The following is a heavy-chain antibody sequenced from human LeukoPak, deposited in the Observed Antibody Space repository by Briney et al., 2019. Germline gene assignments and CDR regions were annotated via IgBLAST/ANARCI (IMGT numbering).Heavy chain of an antibody. Sequence: SQTLSLTCTVSGGSISSGTYYCSWIRQHPGKGLEWIGYIYYSGSTYHNPSLKSRVTISLDTSKNQFSLKLSSVTAADTAVYYCATDRDGGPGTFFDYWGQGTLVTVSS. CDR3: ATDRDGGPGTFFDY. D-gene: IGHD1-14*01. V-gene: IGHV4-31*03. J-gene: IGHJ4*02. CDR1: GGSISSGTYY. CDR2: IYYSGST.